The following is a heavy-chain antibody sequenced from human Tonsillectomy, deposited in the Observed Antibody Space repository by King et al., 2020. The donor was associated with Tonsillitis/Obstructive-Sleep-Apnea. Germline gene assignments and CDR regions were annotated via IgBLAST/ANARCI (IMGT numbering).Heavy chain of an antibody. CDR3: ARRSTVTIKRGWFDP. V-gene: IGHV1-46*01. CDR2: INPSGGST. J-gene: IGHJ5*02. D-gene: IGHD4-17*01. CDR1: GYTFTSYY. Sequence: QLVQSGAEVKKPGASVKVSCKASGYTFTSYYMHWVRQAPGQGLEWMGIINPSGGSTSYAQKFQGRVTMTRDTSTSTVYMELSSLRSEDTAVYYCARRSTVTIKRGWFDPWGQGTLVTVSS.